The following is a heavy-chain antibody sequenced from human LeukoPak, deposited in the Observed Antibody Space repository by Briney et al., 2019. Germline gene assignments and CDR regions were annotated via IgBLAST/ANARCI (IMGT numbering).Heavy chain of an antibody. CDR1: AFTFSSYW. CDR3: ARDRAYFDY. J-gene: IGHJ4*02. V-gene: IGHV3-7*01. Sequence: PGGSLRLSCVASAFTFSSYWMSWVRQAPGKGLEWVANIKQDGSEKYYVDSVKGRFTISGDNAKNSLYLQMNSLRAEDTAVYYCARDRAYFDYWGQGTLVTVSS. D-gene: IGHD3-10*01. CDR2: IKQDGSEK.